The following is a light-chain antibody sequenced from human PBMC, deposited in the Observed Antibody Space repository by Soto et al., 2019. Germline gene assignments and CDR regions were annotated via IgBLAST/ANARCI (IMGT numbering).Light chain of an antibody. CDR2: GAS. Sequence: IVLTQSPATLSLSPGERATLSCRGSQSLSGTLAWFQQKPGQPPRLLIYGASNRATGIPARFTASGSGTDFTLTISSLEPEDFAVYYCQQRTLWPRTFGQGTKVEIK. V-gene: IGKV3-11*01. J-gene: IGKJ1*01. CDR1: QSLSGT. CDR3: QQRTLWPRT.